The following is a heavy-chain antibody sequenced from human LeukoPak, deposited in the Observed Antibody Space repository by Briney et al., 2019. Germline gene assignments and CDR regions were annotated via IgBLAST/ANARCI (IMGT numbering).Heavy chain of an antibody. V-gene: IGHV1-69*13. CDR3: ARASDYVWGSYPTDY. Sequence: ASVKVSCKASGGTFSSYAISWVRQAPGQGLEWMGGIIPIFGTANYAQNFEGRVKITADESTSTAYMELSSLRSEDTAVYYRARASDYVWGSYPTDYWGQGTLVTVSS. CDR2: IIPIFGTA. D-gene: IGHD3-16*02. J-gene: IGHJ4*02. CDR1: GGTFSSYA.